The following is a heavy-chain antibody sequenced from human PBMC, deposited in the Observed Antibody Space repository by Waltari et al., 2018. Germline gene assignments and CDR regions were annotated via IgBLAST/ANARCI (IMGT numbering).Heavy chain of an antibody. D-gene: IGHD6-19*01. CDR1: GYTCSDYY. J-gene: IGHJ3*01. CDR3: ATALGDSSSASRPFDF. V-gene: IGHV1-69-2*01. Sequence: EVQLLQSGAELQEPGTTVRLSCKVSGYTCSDYYIHWVQQAHGKGLRWMGLVDPEDGETIYADNFQGRVTISADTSTDTAFMELSSLRSEDTAVFYCATALGDSSSASRPFDFWGQGTMITVSS. CDR2: VDPEDGET.